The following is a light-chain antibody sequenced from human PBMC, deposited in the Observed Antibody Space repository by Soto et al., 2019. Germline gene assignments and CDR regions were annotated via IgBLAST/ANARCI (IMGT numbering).Light chain of an antibody. CDR2: KAS. Sequence: DIQMTQSPSTLSASVGDRVTITCRASQSISSWLAWYQQKPGKAPKLLIYKASSLESGVPSRFSGSGSGTEVTLTISSLQPDDFAPYYCQQYNSYSPVWTFGQGTKVEIK. CDR3: QQYNSYSPVWT. CDR1: QSISSW. J-gene: IGKJ1*01. V-gene: IGKV1-5*03.